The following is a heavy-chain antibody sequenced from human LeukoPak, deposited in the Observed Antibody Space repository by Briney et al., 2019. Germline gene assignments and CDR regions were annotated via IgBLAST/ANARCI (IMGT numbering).Heavy chain of an antibody. CDR1: GGSISSYY. D-gene: IGHD3-9*01. Sequence: PSETLSLTCTVSGGSISSYYWSWIRQPPGKGLEWIGYIYYSGSTNYNPSLKSRVTISVDTSKNQFSLKLSSVTAADTAVYYCARGAILRYFDRFDPWGQGTLVTVSS. J-gene: IGHJ5*02. CDR3: ARGAILRYFDRFDP. V-gene: IGHV4-59*01. CDR2: IYYSGST.